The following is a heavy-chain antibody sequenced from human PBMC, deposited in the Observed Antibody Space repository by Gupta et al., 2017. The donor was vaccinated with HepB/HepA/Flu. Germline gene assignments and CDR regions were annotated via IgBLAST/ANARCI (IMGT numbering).Heavy chain of an antibody. CDR2: ITASGGST. Sequence: EVQLLESGGALVQPGGSLRLSCAASGFTFSSYAMSWVRQAPGKGLEWVSVITASGGSTNYADSVKGRFTISRDNSKNTLYLQMNSLRAEDTAVYYCAKHSSNWYYLDYWGQGTLVTVSS. CDR1: GFTFSSYA. V-gene: IGHV3-23*01. D-gene: IGHD4-11*01. J-gene: IGHJ4*02. CDR3: AKHSSNWYYLDY.